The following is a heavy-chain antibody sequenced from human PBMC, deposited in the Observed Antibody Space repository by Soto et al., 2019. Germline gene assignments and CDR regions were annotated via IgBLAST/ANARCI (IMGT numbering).Heavy chain of an antibody. V-gene: IGHV4-34*01. J-gene: IGHJ4*02. CDR3: ARTRVTMVRGGLTN. CDR1: GGSFSGYY. CDR2: INHSGST. Sequence: QVQLQQWGAGLLKPSETLSLTCAVYGGSFSGYYWSWIRQPPGKGLEWIGEINHSGSTNYNPSLKSRVTISVDTSKIQFSLKLSSVTAADTAVYYCARTRVTMVRGGLTNWGQGTLVTVSS. D-gene: IGHD3-10*01.